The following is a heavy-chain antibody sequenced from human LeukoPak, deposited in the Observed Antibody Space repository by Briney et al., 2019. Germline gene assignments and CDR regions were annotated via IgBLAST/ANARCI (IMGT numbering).Heavy chain of an antibody. J-gene: IGHJ5*02. CDR1: GGSISSGSYS. D-gene: IGHD6-13*01. Sequence: PSETLSLTCVVSGGSISSGSYSWSWIRQPPGKGLEWIGYIYRSGSTYYNPSLKSRVTISLDRSKNQFSLRLSSVTAADTAVYYCARGASVAGRDWFDPWGQGTLVTVSS. CDR3: ARGASVAGRDWFDP. V-gene: IGHV4-30-2*01. CDR2: IYRSGST.